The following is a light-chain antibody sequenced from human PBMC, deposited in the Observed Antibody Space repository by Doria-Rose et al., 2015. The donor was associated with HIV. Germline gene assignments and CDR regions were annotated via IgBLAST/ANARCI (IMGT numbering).Light chain of an antibody. CDR1: QSLLYTSKNY. V-gene: IGKV4-1*01. Sequence: DIRVTQSPESLGMSLGERATLNCKSNQSLLYTSKNYLAWYQQKPGQPPKLLIYWASTRQSGVPARFSGSVSWTDFTLTISSLEAEDVAVYYCQQYYDTPSFGPGTTVNIK. J-gene: IGKJ3*01. CDR2: WAS. CDR3: QQYYDTPS.